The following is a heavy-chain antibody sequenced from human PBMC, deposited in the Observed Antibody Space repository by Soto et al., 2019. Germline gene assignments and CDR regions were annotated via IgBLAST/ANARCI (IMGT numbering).Heavy chain of an antibody. CDR2: ISGSGFST. J-gene: IGHJ4*02. Sequence: PGGSLRLSCAASGFTFSSYSMSWVRQAPGKGLEWVSAISGSGFSTYYADSVKGRFTISRDNSKNTLYLQMNSLRGEDTAVYYCARDRGWFGEVPFDYWGQGTLVTVSS. D-gene: IGHD3-10*01. V-gene: IGHV3-23*01. CDR1: GFTFSSYS. CDR3: ARDRGWFGEVPFDY.